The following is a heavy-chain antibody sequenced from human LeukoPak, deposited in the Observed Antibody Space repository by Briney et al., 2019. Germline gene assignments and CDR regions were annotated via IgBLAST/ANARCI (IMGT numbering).Heavy chain of an antibody. CDR2: INHSGST. D-gene: IGHD3-22*01. CDR1: GGSFSGYY. J-gene: IGHJ3*02. Sequence: SETLSLTCAVYGGSFSGYYWSWIRQPPGKGLEWIGEINHSGSTNYNPSLKSRVTISVDTSKNQFSLELSSVTAADTAVYYCARELYYYDSSGYYWAFDIWGQGTMVTVSS. CDR3: ARELYYYDSSGYYWAFDI. V-gene: IGHV4-34*01.